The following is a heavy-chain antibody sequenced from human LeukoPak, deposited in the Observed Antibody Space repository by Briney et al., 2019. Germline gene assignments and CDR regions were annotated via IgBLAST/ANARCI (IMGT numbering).Heavy chain of an antibody. D-gene: IGHD3-3*01. V-gene: IGHV3-30-3*01. CDR3: ANGGSYYDFWSGPYDAFDI. CDR2: ISYDGSNK. J-gene: IGHJ3*02. CDR1: GFTFSSYA. Sequence: PGGSLRLSCAASGFTFSSYAMHWVRQAPGKGLEWVAVISYDGSNKYYADSVKSRFTISRDNSKNTLYLQMNSLRAEDTAVYYCANGGSYYDFWSGPYDAFDIWGQGTMVTVSS.